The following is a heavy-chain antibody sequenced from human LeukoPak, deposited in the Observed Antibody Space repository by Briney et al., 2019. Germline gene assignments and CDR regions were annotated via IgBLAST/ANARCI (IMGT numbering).Heavy chain of an antibody. D-gene: IGHD1-26*01. CDR3: ARAHYSGSFGY. CDR1: GFIFDDYG. V-gene: IGHV3-20*04. Sequence: GGSLRLSCAASGFIFDDYGMSWVRQAPGKGLEWVAGINWNGGSTGYADSVKGRFTISRDNAKNSLYLQMNSLRAEDTALYYCARAHYSGSFGYWGQGTLVTVSS. J-gene: IGHJ4*02. CDR2: INWNGGST.